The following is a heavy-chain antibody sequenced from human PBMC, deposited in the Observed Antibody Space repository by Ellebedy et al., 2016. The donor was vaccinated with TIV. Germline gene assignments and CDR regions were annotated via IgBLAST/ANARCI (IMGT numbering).Heavy chain of an antibody. D-gene: IGHD3-9*01. V-gene: IGHV1-18*01. CDR2: ISAYNGNT. J-gene: IGHJ6*02. CDR3: ARDAKRHYDILTGYYNYYYYGMDV. CDR1: DYTFTSYG. Sequence: ASVKVSXXASDYTFTSYGISWVRQAPGQGLEWMGWISAYNGNTDYAQKLQGRVTMTTDTSTSTAYMEVRSLRSDDTAVYYCARDAKRHYDILTGYYNYYYYGMDVWGQGTTVTVSS.